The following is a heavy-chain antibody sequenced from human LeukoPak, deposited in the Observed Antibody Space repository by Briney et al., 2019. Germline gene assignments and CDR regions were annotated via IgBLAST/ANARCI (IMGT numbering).Heavy chain of an antibody. CDR2: IYYSGST. CDR1: GGSISSYY. V-gene: IGHV4-59*01. D-gene: IGHD7-27*01. J-gene: IGHJ4*02. Sequence: PSETLSLTCTVSGGSISSYYWSWIRQPPGKGLEWIGYIYYSGSTNYNPSLKSRVTTSVDTSKNQFSLKLSSVTAADTAVYYCARDQTGDFDYWGQGTLVTVSS. CDR3: ARDQTGDFDY.